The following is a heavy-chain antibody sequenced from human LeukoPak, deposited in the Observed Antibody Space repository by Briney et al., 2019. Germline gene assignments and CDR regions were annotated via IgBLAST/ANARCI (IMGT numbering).Heavy chain of an antibody. V-gene: IGHV1-2*02. J-gene: IGHJ4*02. CDR1: GYTFTDYY. D-gene: IGHD1-26*01. CDR3: ARDMGIVGATKSSIDY. CDR2: INPNSGGI. Sequence: GASVKVSCKASGYTFTDYYMHWVRQAPGQGLEWMGWINPNSGGIHYAQKFQGRVTMTRDTSISAAYMELSRLTSDDTAVYSCARDMGIVGATKSSIDYWGQGTLVTVSS.